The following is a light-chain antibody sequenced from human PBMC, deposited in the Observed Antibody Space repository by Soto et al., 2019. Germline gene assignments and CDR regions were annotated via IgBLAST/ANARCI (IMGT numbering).Light chain of an antibody. J-gene: IGKJ1*01. CDR1: QSVSSSY. Sequence: EIVLTQSPGTLSLSPGERATLSCRASQSVSSSYLAWYQQKPGQAPRLLIYGASSRATGIPDRFSGSGSGTDFTLTISRLEHEEFAVYYCQQYGRSPWTFGEGTKAEIK. CDR3: QQYGRSPWT. V-gene: IGKV3-20*01. CDR2: GAS.